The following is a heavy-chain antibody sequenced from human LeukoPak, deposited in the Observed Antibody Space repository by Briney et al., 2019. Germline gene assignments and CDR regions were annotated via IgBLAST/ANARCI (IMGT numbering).Heavy chain of an antibody. CDR3: ARGGEHSVTEQQPRNYYYGMDV. D-gene: IGHD6-13*01. Sequence: ASVKDSCKASGYTFTSYDINWVRQATGQGLEWMGWMNPNSGNTGYAQKFQGRVTMTRNTSISTAYMELSSLRSEDTAVYYCARGGEHSVTEQQPRNYYYGMDVWGQGTTVTVSS. J-gene: IGHJ6*02. CDR2: MNPNSGNT. CDR1: GYTFTSYD. V-gene: IGHV1-8*01.